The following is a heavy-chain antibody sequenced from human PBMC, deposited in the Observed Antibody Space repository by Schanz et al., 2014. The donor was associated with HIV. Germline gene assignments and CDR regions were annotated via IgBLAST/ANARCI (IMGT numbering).Heavy chain of an antibody. CDR2: ISSGGNTI. CDR3: ARGWRENSFDV. D-gene: IGHD2-15*01. V-gene: IGHV3-48*03. J-gene: IGHJ3*01. CDR1: GFTFSSHA. Sequence: VQLVESGGGLVEPGESLRLSCAVSGFTFSSHAMTWVRQTPARGLEWISFISSGGNTIYYADSVRGRFTVSRDDARNSLSLQLNSLRDEDTAVYFCARGWRENSFDVWGQGTIVTVSS.